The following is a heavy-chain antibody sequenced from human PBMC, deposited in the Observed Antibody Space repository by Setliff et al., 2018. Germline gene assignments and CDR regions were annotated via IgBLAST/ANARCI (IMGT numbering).Heavy chain of an antibody. CDR3: SRLVRYCTTTSCQGASGAEL. CDR2: IFPKTGNT. CDR1: GYTFTNYG. V-gene: IGHV1-18*01. J-gene: IGHJ4*02. Sequence: ASVKVSCKVSGYTFTNYGITWVRQAPGQGLEWMGWIFPKTGNTNYAHKLQGRVSMTTDTSTGTAYMELRSLTSDDTAVYYCSRLVRYCTTTSCQGASGAELWGQGTLVTVSS. D-gene: IGHD2-2*01.